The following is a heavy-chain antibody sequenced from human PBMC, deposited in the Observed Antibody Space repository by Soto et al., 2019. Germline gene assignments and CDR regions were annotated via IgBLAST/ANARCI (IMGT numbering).Heavy chain of an antibody. CDR3: VRDGTKALRDWFDP. CDR2: IYATGTT. D-gene: IGHD1-1*01. V-gene: IGHV4-4*07. Sequence: SETLSLTCTVSGASISGYYWSWIRTSAGKGLEWVGRIYATGTTDCSPSFKSRVMMSVDTSKKQFSLRLRSVTAADTAVYYFVRDGTKALRDWFDPWGQGISVTVSS. J-gene: IGHJ5*02. CDR1: GASISGYY.